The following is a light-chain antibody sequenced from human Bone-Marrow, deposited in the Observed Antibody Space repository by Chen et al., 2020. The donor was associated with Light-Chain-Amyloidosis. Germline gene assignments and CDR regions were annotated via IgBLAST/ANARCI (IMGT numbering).Light chain of an antibody. CDR3: QSADSSGTYAVI. Sequence: SYELTQPPSVSVSPGQTARITCSGDDLPTKYAYWYQQKPGQAPVLVIHRDTERPSGISERFSGSRSGTTATLTLSGVQAEDEADYHCQSADSSGTYAVIFGGGTKLTVL. J-gene: IGLJ2*01. CDR1: DLPTKY. V-gene: IGLV3-25*03. CDR2: RDT.